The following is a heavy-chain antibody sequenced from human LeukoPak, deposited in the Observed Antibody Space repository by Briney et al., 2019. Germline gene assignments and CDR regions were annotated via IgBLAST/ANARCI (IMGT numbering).Heavy chain of an antibody. CDR2: ISAYNGNT. D-gene: IGHD6-6*01. Sequence: ASVKVSCKASGYTFTSYGISWVRQAPGQGLEWMGWISAYNGNTNYAQKLQGRVTMTTDTSTSTAYMELSSLRSEDTAVYYCARGLRNSSSDAFDIWGQGTMVTVSS. CDR1: GYTFTSYG. J-gene: IGHJ3*02. V-gene: IGHV1-18*01. CDR3: ARGLRNSSSDAFDI.